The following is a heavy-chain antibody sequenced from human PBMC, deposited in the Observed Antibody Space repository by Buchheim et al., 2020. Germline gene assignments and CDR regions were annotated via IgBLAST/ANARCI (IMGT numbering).Heavy chain of an antibody. CDR2: ISYDGSNK. D-gene: IGHD6-13*01. V-gene: IGHV3-30-3*01. J-gene: IGHJ5*02. CDR1: GFTFSSYA. CDR3: ARDAVPYSSSWYRWRGWFDP. Sequence: QVQLVESGGGLVQPGRSLRLSCAASGFTFSSYAMHWVRQAPGKGLEWVSFISYDGSNKYYADSVKGRFTISRDNSKNTLYLQMNSLRAEDTAVYYCARDAVPYSSSWYRWRGWFDPWGQGTL.